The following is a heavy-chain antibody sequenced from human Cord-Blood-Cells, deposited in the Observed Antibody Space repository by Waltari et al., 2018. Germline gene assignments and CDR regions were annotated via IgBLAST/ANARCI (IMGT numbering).Heavy chain of an antibody. CDR1: GGSFSGYY. J-gene: IGHJ5*02. D-gene: IGHD2-2*01. Sequence: QVQLQQWGAGLLKPSETLSLTCAVYGGSFSGYYWSWIRQPPGKGLEWIGEINHSGSTNYNPSLKSRVTISVDTSKNQFSLKLSSVTAADTAVYYCASKGYCSSTSCYNWFDPWGQGTLVTVSS. CDR2: INHSGST. V-gene: IGHV4-34*01. CDR3: ASKGYCSSTSCYNWFDP.